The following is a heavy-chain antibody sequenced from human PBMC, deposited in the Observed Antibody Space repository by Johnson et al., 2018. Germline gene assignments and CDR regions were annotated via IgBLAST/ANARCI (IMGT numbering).Heavy chain of an antibody. CDR1: GFTFSSYG. V-gene: IGHV3-30*03. D-gene: IGHD3-22*01. Sequence: QVQLVQSGGGVVQPGRSLRLSCAASGFTFSSYGMHWVRQAPGKGLEWVAVISYDGSNKYYADSVKGRFTISRDNSKNTLYLQMGSLDAEDMAVYYCAGDLGSRGYYGYDAFDIWGQGTMVTVSS. CDR2: ISYDGSNK. CDR3: AGDLGSRGYYGYDAFDI. J-gene: IGHJ3*02.